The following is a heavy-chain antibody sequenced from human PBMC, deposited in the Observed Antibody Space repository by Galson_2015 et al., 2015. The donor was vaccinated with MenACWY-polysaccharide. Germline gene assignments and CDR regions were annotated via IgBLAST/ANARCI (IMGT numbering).Heavy chain of an antibody. CDR3: ARADYDFWSGPLNYYYMDV. J-gene: IGHJ6*03. CDR1: GGSISSSNW. D-gene: IGHD3-3*01. CDR2: IYHSGST. V-gene: IGHV4-4*02. Sequence: ETLSLTCAVSGGSISSSNWWSWVRQPPGKGLEWIGEIYHSGSTNYNPSLKSRVTISVDKSKNQFSLKLSSVTAADTAVYYCARADYDFWSGPLNYYYMDVWGKGTTVTVSS.